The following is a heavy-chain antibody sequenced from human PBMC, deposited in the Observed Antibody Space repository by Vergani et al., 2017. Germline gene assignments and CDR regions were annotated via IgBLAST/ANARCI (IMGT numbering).Heavy chain of an antibody. J-gene: IGHJ5*02. D-gene: IGHD6-13*01. CDR1: GGSISSYY. V-gene: IGHV4-4*07. Sequence: QVQLQESGPGLGKPSETLSLPCTVSGGSISSYYWSWIRQPAGKGLEWIGRIYTSGSTNYNPSLKSRVTISVDTAKNQFSLKLSSVTVADTAVYYCASDRGLYGAAARNWFDPWGQGPLVTVSS. CDR2: IYTSGST. CDR3: ASDRGLYGAAARNWFDP.